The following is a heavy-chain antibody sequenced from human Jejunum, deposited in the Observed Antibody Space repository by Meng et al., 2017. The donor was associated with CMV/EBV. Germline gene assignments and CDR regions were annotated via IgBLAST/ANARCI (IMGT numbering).Heavy chain of an antibody. CDR3: TKGGFDS. J-gene: IGHJ4*02. V-gene: IGHV3-30*02. CDR2: IRHDGSED. D-gene: IGHD2-15*01. Sequence: QVFESGGALVQPGGSLRLSCVTSGFPFNIYDMNWVRQAPGKGLDWVTCIRHDGSEDFYVDSVKGRFTISRDNSKNTLYLQMNSLRVDDSALYYCTKGGFDSWGQGTLVTVSS. CDR1: GFPFNIYD.